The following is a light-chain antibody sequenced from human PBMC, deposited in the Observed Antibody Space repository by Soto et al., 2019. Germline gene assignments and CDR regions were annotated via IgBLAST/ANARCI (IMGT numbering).Light chain of an antibody. CDR3: QQYGSSPYT. Sequence: EIVLTQSPGTLSLSPGERATLSCRASQTVTSSYLAWYQQKPGQAPRLLIYGASSRATGIPDRFSGSGSGTDFTLIISRLEPEDFAVYYCQQYGSSPYTFGQGPSWRSN. CDR2: GAS. V-gene: IGKV3-20*01. CDR1: QTVTSSY. J-gene: IGKJ2*01.